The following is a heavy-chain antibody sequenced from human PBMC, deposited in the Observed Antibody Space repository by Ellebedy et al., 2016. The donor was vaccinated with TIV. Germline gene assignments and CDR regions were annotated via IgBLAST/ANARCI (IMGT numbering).Heavy chain of an antibody. Sequence: MPSETLSLTCTVSGGSISSSTTYYWGWIRQPPGQGLEWIGSIYYSGSAYYNPSLKSRITISVDTSKNQFSLQLNSVPSADTAVYYCGREGGSGSYYNSYWGQGTLVTVSS. CDR2: IYYSGSA. CDR3: GREGGSGSYYNSY. V-gene: IGHV4-39*02. CDR1: GGSISSSTTYY. J-gene: IGHJ4*02. D-gene: IGHD3-10*01.